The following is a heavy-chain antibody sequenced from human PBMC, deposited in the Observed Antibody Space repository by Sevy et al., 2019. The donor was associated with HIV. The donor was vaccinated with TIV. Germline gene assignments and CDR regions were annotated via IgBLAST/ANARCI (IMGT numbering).Heavy chain of an antibody. CDR2: ISSSSGTR. CDR1: TFTFSSYS. CDR3: ASRGYCGGGSCYSGPNDY. V-gene: IGHV3-48*02. D-gene: IGHD2-15*01. Sequence: GGSLRLSCAASTFTFSSYSMHWVRQAPGKGLEWVSSISSSSGTRYYADSVKGRFTISRDNAKNSLFLQMNSLRDEDTTVYYCASRGYCGGGSCYSGPNDYWGQGTLVTVSS. J-gene: IGHJ4*02.